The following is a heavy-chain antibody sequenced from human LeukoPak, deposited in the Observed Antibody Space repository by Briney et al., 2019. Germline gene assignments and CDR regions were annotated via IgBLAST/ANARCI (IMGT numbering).Heavy chain of an antibody. CDR1: GGTFSSYA. V-gene: IGHV1-69*13. CDR2: IIPIFGTA. CDR3: VRGVSISNSWYNDL. J-gene: IGHJ3*01. Sequence: SEKVSCKASGGTFSSYAISWVRQAPGQGLEWMGGIIPIFGTANYAQKFQGRVTITADESTSTAYMELSSLRSEDTAVYYCVRGVSISNSWYNDLWGQGTMVTVSS. D-gene: IGHD6-13*01.